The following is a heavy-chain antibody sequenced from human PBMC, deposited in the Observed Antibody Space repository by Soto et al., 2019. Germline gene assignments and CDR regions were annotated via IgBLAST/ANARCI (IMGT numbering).Heavy chain of an antibody. Sequence: QVQLVESGGGVVQPGRSLRLSCAASGFTFSSYAMHWVRQAPSKGLEWVAVISYDGSNKYYADSVKGRFTISRDNSKNTLYLQMNSLRAEDTAVYYCARDRGAFDPWGQGTLVTVSS. CDR3: ARDRGAFDP. CDR2: ISYDGSNK. J-gene: IGHJ5*02. D-gene: IGHD3-10*01. V-gene: IGHV3-30-3*01. CDR1: GFTFSSYA.